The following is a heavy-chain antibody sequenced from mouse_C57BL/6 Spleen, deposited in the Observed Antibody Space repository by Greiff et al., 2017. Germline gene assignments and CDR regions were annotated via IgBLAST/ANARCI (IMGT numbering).Heavy chain of an antibody. D-gene: IGHD2-2*01. Sequence: QVQLKESGAELVKPGASVKLSCKASGYTFTSYWMHWVKQRPGQGLEWIGMIHPNSGSTNYNEKFKSKATLTVDKSSSTAYMQLSSLTSEDSAVYYCAREGVTAPFAYWGQGTLVTVSA. V-gene: IGHV1-64*01. CDR2: IHPNSGST. CDR3: AREGVTAPFAY. CDR1: GYTFTSYW. J-gene: IGHJ3*01.